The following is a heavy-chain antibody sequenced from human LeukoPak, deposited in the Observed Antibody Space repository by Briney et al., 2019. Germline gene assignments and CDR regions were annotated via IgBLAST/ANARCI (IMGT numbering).Heavy chain of an antibody. J-gene: IGHJ6*02. D-gene: IGHD1-26*01. Sequence: GGSLRLSCAASGFTFSNYGMHWVRQAPGKGLEWVAVIWYDGGSRYYAGSVKGRFTISRVNSKNTLYLQMNSLRAEDTAVYYCARGGGSYSYYYYGMDVWGQGTTVTVSS. CDR1: GFTFSNYG. CDR2: IWYDGGSR. CDR3: ARGGGSYSYYYYGMDV. V-gene: IGHV3-33*01.